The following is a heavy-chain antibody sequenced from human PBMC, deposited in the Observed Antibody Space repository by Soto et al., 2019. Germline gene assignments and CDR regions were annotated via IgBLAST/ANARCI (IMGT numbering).Heavy chain of an antibody. D-gene: IGHD6-6*01. V-gene: IGHV4-30-2*01. J-gene: IGHJ6*02. CDR2: IYHSGNI. CDR1: GGSISSGGYS. CDR3: ARLPFSSDYYSYAMDV. Sequence: PSETLSLTCAVSGGSISSGGYSWSWIRQPPGKGLEWIGYIYHSGNIYYNPSLKSRVAISVDRSKNQFSLKLSSVTAADTAVYYCARLPFSSDYYSYAMDVWCQGTTVTVS.